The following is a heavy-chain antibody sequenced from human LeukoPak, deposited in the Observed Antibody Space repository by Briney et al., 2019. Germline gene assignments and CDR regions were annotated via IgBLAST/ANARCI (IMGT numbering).Heavy chain of an antibody. CDR2: VSGSGGIL. J-gene: IGHJ4*02. V-gene: IGHV3-23*01. Sequence: GGSLRLSCAASGFTFSSYAMSWVRQAPGKGLEWVSTVSGSGGILDYADSVKGRFTFSRDNSRNIVYLQMNSLRAEDTAVYFCAKDLPDYGDYIEGYWGQGTLVTASS. CDR3: AKDLPDYGDYIEGY. D-gene: IGHD4-17*01. CDR1: GFTFSSYA.